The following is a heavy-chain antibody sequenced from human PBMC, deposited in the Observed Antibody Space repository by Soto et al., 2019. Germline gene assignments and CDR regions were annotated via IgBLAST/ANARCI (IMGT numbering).Heavy chain of an antibody. Sequence: QVQLAESGGGVVQPGRSLRLSCAASGFTFSSYGMHWVRQAPGKGLEWVAVIWYDGSNKYYADSVKGRFTISRDNSKNTVYLQMNSLRAEDTAVYYCARDNSSSWYGQTNWFDPWGQGTLVTVSS. J-gene: IGHJ5*02. CDR1: GFTFSSYG. CDR2: IWYDGSNK. D-gene: IGHD6-13*01. V-gene: IGHV3-33*01. CDR3: ARDNSSSWYGQTNWFDP.